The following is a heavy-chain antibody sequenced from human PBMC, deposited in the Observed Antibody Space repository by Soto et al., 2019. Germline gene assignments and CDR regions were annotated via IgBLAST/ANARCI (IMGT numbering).Heavy chain of an antibody. V-gene: IGHV3-7*05. CDR3: AKDVR. CDR1: GFTFSTHW. Sequence: ELQLVESGGDLVQPGGSLRLSCAASGFTFSTHWMSWVRQAPGKGLGWVANIKEDGSESYYADSVKGRFTISRDNAKNSLYLQMNGLRVEDTALYYCAKDVRWGQGTLVSVSS. J-gene: IGHJ4*02. CDR2: IKEDGSES.